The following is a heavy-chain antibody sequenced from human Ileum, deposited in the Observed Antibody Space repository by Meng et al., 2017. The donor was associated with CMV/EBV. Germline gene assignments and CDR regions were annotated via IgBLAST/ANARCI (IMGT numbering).Heavy chain of an antibody. CDR1: GFTFSAYS. D-gene: IGHD4-11*01. J-gene: IGHJ4*02. CDR3: AREGFSNFDY. Sequence: GESLKISCAASGFTFSAYSMNWVRQAPGKGLEWVAFIGSDGSIKRYSDSVKGRFNISRDNSKNTLWLQMHSLRPEDTALYYCAREGFSNFDYWGQGTLVTVSS. V-gene: IGHV3-30*02. CDR2: IGSDGSIK.